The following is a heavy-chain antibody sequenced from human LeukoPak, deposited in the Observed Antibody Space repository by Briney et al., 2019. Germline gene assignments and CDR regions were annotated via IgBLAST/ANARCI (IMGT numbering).Heavy chain of an antibody. J-gene: IGHJ4*02. Sequence: GGSLRLSCAASGFTFSSYGMHWVRQAPGKGLEWVAFIRYDGSNKYYADSVKGRFTISRDNSKNTLYLQMNSLRAEDTAVYYCAKKPPYYYDSSGYLGTYFDYWGQGTLVTVSS. D-gene: IGHD3-22*01. CDR2: IRYDGSNK. CDR3: AKKPPYYYDSSGYLGTYFDY. V-gene: IGHV3-30*02. CDR1: GFTFSSYG.